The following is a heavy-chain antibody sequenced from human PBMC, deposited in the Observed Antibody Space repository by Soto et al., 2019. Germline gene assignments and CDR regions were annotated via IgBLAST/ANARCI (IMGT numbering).Heavy chain of an antibody. Sequence: QVQLVQSGAEVKKPGASVKVSCKASGHTFTSHYMLWVRQAPGQGLEWMGIINPSGGSTTYAQKFQGRVTMTRDTSTSTVYMELSSLKSEDTAVYYCVRGVSVAGPVDYWGHGTLVTVSS. J-gene: IGHJ4*01. D-gene: IGHD6-19*01. CDR1: GHTFTSHY. V-gene: IGHV1-46*03. CDR3: VRGVSVAGPVDY. CDR2: INPSGGST.